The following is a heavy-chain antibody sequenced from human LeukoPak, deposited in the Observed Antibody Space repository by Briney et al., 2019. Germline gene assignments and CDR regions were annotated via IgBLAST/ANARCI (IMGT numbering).Heavy chain of an antibody. V-gene: IGHV3-23*01. J-gene: IGHJ4*02. Sequence: PGGSLRLSCAASGFTFSSYAMSWVRQAPGKGLERVSAISGSGGSTYYADSVKGRFTISRDNSKNTLYLQMNSLRAEDTAVYYCAKDPGGVRGVYDYWGQGTLVTVSS. CDR2: ISGSGGST. CDR3: AKDPGGVRGVYDY. CDR1: GFTFSSYA. D-gene: IGHD3-10*01.